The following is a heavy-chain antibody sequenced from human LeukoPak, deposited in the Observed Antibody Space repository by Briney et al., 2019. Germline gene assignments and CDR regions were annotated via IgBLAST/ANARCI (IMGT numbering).Heavy chain of an antibody. V-gene: IGHV3-64*01. CDR1: GFTFSSYN. Sequence: GGSLRLSCAASGFTFSSYNMNWVRQAPGKGLEWVSAISSNGGSTYYANSVKGRFTISRDNSKNTLYLQMGSLRAEDMAVYYCARSWNYGSGSYFGYWGQGTLVTVSS. CDR3: ARSWNYGSGSYFGY. D-gene: IGHD3-10*01. CDR2: ISSNGGST. J-gene: IGHJ4*02.